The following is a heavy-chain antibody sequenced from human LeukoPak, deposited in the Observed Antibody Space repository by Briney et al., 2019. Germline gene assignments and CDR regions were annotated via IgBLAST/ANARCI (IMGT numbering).Heavy chain of an antibody. Sequence: SETLSLTCTVSGGSISSSSYYWGWIRQPPGKGLEWIGSIYYSGSTYYNPSLKSRVTISVDTSKNQFSLKLSSVTAADTAVYYCARGGGAARLRGYYYYYYMDVWGKGTTVTVSS. J-gene: IGHJ6*03. CDR2: IYYSGST. CDR1: GGSISSSSYY. D-gene: IGHD6-6*01. CDR3: ARGGGAARLRGYYYYYYMDV. V-gene: IGHV4-39*07.